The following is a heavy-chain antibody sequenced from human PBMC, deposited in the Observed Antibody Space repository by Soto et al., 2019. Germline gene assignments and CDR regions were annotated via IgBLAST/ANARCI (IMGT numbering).Heavy chain of an antibody. Sequence: QVQLEESGGGLVKPGGSLRLSCAASGFTFSAVYMSWIRQAPNKGLEYISYISSSGTSANYADSVKGRFTISRDNAKNSLYLQMSSLRAEDTAVYYGARDRGAVTGQYFDYWGQGALVTVSS. V-gene: IGHV3-11*05. D-gene: IGHD6-19*01. CDR1: GFTFSAVY. J-gene: IGHJ4*02. CDR3: ARDRGAVTGQYFDY. CDR2: ISSSGTSA.